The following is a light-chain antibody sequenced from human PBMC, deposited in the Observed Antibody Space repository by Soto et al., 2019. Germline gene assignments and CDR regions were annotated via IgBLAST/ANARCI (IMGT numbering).Light chain of an antibody. Sequence: DIQMTQSPSSLSASVGDRVTITCRASQSISNYLNWYQQKPGKAPKPLIYAASILQSGVPSRFSGSGSGTDFTLTISRLQPEDFATYYCQQSHRAPVTFGQGTKVDIK. J-gene: IGKJ1*01. CDR3: QQSHRAPVT. V-gene: IGKV1-39*01. CDR1: QSISNY. CDR2: AAS.